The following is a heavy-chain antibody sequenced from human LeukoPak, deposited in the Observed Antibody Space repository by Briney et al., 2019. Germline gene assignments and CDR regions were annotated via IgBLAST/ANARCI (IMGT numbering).Heavy chain of an antibody. V-gene: IGHV4-59*02. CDR2: IYYNGYT. J-gene: IGHJ4*02. CDR3: ARDRHWTNDWVFDY. Sequence: EPSETLSLTCTVSGGSVGTYYWSWIRQPPGKGLEWIGYIYYNGYTDYNPSLKSRVTISVHTSKNQFSLKLSSVTAADTAVYYCARDRHWTNDWVFDYWGQGTLVTVSS. CDR1: GGSVGTYY. D-gene: IGHD1/OR15-1a*01.